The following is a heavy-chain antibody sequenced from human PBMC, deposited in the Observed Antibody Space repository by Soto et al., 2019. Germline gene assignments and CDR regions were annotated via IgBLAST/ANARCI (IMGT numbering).Heavy chain of an antibody. CDR3: AREGHILVVTAIPSDLYSQH. CDR2: IIPILGIA. V-gene: IGHV1-69*04. Sequence: QVQLVQSGAEVKKPGSSVKVSCKASGGTFSSYPISWVRQAPGQGLEWMGRIIPILGIANYAQKFQGRVTITADKSTSTASRELSSLRSEDTAVYYSAREGHILVVTAIPSDLYSQHWGQGTLVTVSS. D-gene: IGHD2-21*02. CDR1: GGTFSSYP. J-gene: IGHJ1*01.